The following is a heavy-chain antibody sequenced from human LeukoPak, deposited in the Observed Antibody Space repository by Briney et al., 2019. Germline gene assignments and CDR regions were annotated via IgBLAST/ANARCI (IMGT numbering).Heavy chain of an antibody. J-gene: IGHJ1*01. V-gene: IGHV3-48*03. CDR3: ALDLFWSGYYSAEYFQH. CDR2: ISSSGSTI. CDR1: GFTFSSYE. D-gene: IGHD3-3*01. Sequence: GGSLRLSCAASGFTFSSYEMNWVRQAPGKGLEWVSYISSSGSTIYYADSVKGRFTISRDNAKNSLYLQMNSLRAEDTAVYYCALDLFWSGYYSAEYFQHWGQGTLVTVPS.